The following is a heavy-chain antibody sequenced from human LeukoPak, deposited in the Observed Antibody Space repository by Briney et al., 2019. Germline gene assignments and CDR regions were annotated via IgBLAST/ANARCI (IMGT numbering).Heavy chain of an antibody. Sequence: GGSLRLSCAASGFTFSSYWMSWVRQAPGKGLEWVANIKQDGSEEYYVDSVKGRFTISRDNAKNSLYLQMNSLRAEDTAVYYCARDVGYYDSSGYCDYWGQGTLVTVSS. V-gene: IGHV3-7*01. CDR3: ARDVGYYDSSGYCDY. CDR2: IKQDGSEE. D-gene: IGHD3-22*01. J-gene: IGHJ4*02. CDR1: GFTFSSYW.